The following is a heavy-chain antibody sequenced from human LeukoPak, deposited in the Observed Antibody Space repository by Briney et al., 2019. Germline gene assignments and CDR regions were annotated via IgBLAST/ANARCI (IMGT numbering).Heavy chain of an antibody. CDR1: GFTVSSNY. CDR2: IYSGGST. CDR3: ARVRRIYDYIWGSYRYIRKRIDY. Sequence: GGSLRLSCAASGFTVSSNYMSWVRQAPGKGLEWVSVIYSGGSTYYADSVKGRFTISRDNSKNTLYLQMNSLRAEDTAVYYCARVRRIYDYIWGSYRYIRKRIDYWGQGTLVTVSS. V-gene: IGHV3-53*01. D-gene: IGHD3-16*02. J-gene: IGHJ4*02.